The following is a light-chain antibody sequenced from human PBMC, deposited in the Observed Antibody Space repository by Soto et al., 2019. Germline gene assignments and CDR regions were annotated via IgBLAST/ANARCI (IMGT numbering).Light chain of an antibody. Sequence: EIVLTQSPGTLSLSPGERATISCMASQRVSSRYFAWFQQRPGQVPRLLIFGSSSRAPGIPDRFSGSGSGTDFTLTISRLEPEDFGVYYCQQYYHSPRTFGQGTKVDIK. V-gene: IGKV3-20*01. J-gene: IGKJ1*01. CDR3: QQYYHSPRT. CDR2: GSS. CDR1: QRVSSRY.